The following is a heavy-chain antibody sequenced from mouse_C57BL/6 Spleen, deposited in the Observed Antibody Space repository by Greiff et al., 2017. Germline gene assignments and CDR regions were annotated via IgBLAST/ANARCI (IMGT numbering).Heavy chain of an antibody. CDR2: IDPENGDT. Sequence: DVQLQESGAELVRPGASVKLSCTASGFNIKDDYMHWVKQRPEQGLEWIGWIDPENGDTEYASKFQGKATITADTSSNTAYLQLSSLTSEDTAVYYCTIYYGNPYYFDYWGQGTTLTVSS. CDR1: GFNIKDDY. J-gene: IGHJ2*01. V-gene: IGHV14-4*01. CDR3: TIYYGNPYYFDY. D-gene: IGHD2-1*01.